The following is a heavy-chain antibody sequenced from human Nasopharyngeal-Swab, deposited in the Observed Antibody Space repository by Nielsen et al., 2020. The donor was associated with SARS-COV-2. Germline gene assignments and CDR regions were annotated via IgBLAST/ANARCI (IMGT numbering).Heavy chain of an antibody. CDR2: ISGSGGST. J-gene: IGHJ6*02. CDR3: AKSSSTPYGMDV. V-gene: IGHV3-23*01. CDR1: GFTFSSYA. Sequence: GESLKISCAASGFTFSSYAMSWVRQAPGKGLEWVSAISGSGGSTYYAGSVKGRFTISRDNSKNTLYLQMNSLRAEDTAVYYCAKSSSTPYGMDVWGQGTTVTVSS.